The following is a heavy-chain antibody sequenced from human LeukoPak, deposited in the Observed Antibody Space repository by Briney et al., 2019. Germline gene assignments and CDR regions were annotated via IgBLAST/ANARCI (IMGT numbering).Heavy chain of an antibody. Sequence: GGSLRLSCAASGFTFSSYSMNWVRQAPGKGLEWVSSISSSSSYIYYADSVKGRFTISRDNAKNSLYLQMNSLRAEDTAVYYCARETPQWLARGAFDIWGQGTMVTASS. J-gene: IGHJ3*02. CDR2: ISSSSSYI. CDR3: ARETPQWLARGAFDI. D-gene: IGHD6-19*01. V-gene: IGHV3-21*01. CDR1: GFTFSSYS.